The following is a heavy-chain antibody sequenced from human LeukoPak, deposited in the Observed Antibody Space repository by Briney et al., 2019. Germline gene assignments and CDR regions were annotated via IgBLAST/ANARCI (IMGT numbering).Heavy chain of an antibody. D-gene: IGHD5-24*01. CDR3: ARRLDGCQYNWFDP. Sequence: GESLKISCEASGYSFTNFWIGWVRQMPGKGLEWMGIIYPGDSDTRYSPSFRGQVTISADKSTSTAYLQWSSLKASDTAVYYCARRLDGCQYNWFDPWGQGTLVTVSS. CDR1: GYSFTNFW. CDR2: IYPGDSDT. V-gene: IGHV5-51*01. J-gene: IGHJ5*02.